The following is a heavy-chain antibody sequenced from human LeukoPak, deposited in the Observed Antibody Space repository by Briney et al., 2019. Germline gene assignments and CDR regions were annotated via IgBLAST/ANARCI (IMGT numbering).Heavy chain of an antibody. CDR3: ARGKWYCSSTSCYIRRRSHLEIGERGPDYFDY. CDR2: INHSGST. CDR1: GGSFSGYY. V-gene: IGHV4-34*01. J-gene: IGHJ4*02. Sequence: SETLSLTCAVYGGSFSGYYWSWIRQPPGKGLEWIGEINHSGSTNYNPSLKSRVTISVDTSKNQFSLKLSSVTAADTAVYYCARGKWYCSSTSCYIRRRSHLEIGERGPDYFDYWGQGTLVTVSS. D-gene: IGHD2-2*02.